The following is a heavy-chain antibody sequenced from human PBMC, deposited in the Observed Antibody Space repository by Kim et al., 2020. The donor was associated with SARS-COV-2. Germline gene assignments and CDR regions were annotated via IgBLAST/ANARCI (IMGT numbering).Heavy chain of an antibody. D-gene: IGHD4-17*01. CDR3: ARTDYGDYIDY. Sequence: NYAQKLQGRVTMTTDTSTSTAYMELRSLRSDDTAVYYCARTDYGDYIDYWGQGTLVTVSS. J-gene: IGHJ4*02. V-gene: IGHV1-18*01.